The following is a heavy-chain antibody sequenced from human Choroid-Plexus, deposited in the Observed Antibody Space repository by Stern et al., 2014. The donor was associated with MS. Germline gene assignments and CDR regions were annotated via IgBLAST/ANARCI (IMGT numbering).Heavy chain of an antibody. CDR3: AKDRQYLTYFFDH. V-gene: IGHV3-30*18. D-gene: IGHD2/OR15-2a*01. J-gene: IGHJ5*02. CDR2: VSYDGSNK. CDR1: GFTFGSCA. Sequence: VQLLESGGGVVQPGRPLRLSCVASGFTFGSCAMHWVRQAPGKGLEWVAGVSYDGSNKYYADSVKGRFTISRDNSQNTLYMQMSNLRPEDTAVYYCAKDRQYLTYFFDHWGQGSLVTVSS.